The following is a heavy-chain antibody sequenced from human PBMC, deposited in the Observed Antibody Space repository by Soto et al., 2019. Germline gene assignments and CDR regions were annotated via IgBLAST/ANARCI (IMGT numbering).Heavy chain of an antibody. Sequence: GGSLRLSCAASGFTFSSYAMSWVRQAPGKGLEWVSAISGSGGSTYYADSVKGRFTISRDNSKNTLYLQMNSLRAEDTALYYCAKRGGGIGWYFDYWGQGTLVTVSS. CDR3: AKRGGGIGWYFDY. CDR2: ISGSGGST. V-gene: IGHV3-23*01. J-gene: IGHJ4*02. D-gene: IGHD1-26*01. CDR1: GFTFSSYA.